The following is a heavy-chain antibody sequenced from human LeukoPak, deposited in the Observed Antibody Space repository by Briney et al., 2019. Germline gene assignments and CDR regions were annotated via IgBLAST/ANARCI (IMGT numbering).Heavy chain of an antibody. CDR1: AGSSSSNPW. V-gene: IGHV4-4*02. D-gene: IGHD3-22*01. CDR2: IYHDGTN. J-gene: IGHJ4*02. Sequence: PSETLSLISAVAAGSSSSNPWFNWVRQPPGKGLEWIGTIYHDGTNDYNPPLQSRVTISVDKSKYQLSLKRTSVTAADTAVYYCARDPHSDNYFGTNTGLRDFWGQGTLVTVSS. CDR3: ARDPHSDNYFGTNTGLRDF.